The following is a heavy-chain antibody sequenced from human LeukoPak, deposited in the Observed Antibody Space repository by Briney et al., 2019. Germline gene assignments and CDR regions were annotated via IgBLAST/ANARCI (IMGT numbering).Heavy chain of an antibody. Sequence: GGSLRLSCAASGFTVSSNYMSWVRQAPGKGLEWVSVIYSGGSTYYADSVKGRFTISRDNSKNTLYLQMNSLRAEDTAVYYCASEAAGRLFYFDYWGQGTLVTVSS. CDR1: GFTVSSNY. J-gene: IGHJ4*02. CDR2: IYSGGST. V-gene: IGHV3-53*01. CDR3: ASEAAGRLFYFDY. D-gene: IGHD6-13*01.